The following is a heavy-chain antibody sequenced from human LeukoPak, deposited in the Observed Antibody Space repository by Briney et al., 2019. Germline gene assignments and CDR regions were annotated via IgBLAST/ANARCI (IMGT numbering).Heavy chain of an antibody. Sequence: GASVKVSCKASGYTFTDYYIHWVRQAPGQGLEWMGWIIPNSGVTKYAQKFQGRVTMTRDTSVSTAYMELTSLRSDATALYYCARGFPLDWNLDYWGQGTLVTVSS. D-gene: IGHD1-1*01. J-gene: IGHJ4*02. CDR2: IIPNSGVT. V-gene: IGHV1-2*02. CDR3: ARGFPLDWNLDY. CDR1: GYTFTDYY.